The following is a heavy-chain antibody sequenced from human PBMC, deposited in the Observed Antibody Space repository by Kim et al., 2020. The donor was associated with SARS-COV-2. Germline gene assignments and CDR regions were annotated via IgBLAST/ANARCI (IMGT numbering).Heavy chain of an antibody. J-gene: IGHJ4*02. Sequence: NKYYADSVKGRFTISIDNSKNTLYLKMNSLRAEETAVYYCVGEEDYLDYWGQGTLVTVSS. CDR2: NK. CDR3: VGEEDYLDY. V-gene: IGHV3-30*01.